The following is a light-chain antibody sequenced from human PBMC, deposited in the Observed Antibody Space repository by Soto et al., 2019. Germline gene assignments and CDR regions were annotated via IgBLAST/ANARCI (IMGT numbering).Light chain of an antibody. CDR3: QQYNSYPWT. CDR2: DVS. Sequence: DIQMTQSPSAMSASVGDRVTITCRASQGIGSYLAWYQLKPGKAPKLLIYDVSSLESGVPSRFSGSGSGTEFTLAISSLQPDDFATYYCQQYNSYPWTFGQGTKVDIK. J-gene: IGKJ1*01. V-gene: IGKV1-5*01. CDR1: QGIGSY.